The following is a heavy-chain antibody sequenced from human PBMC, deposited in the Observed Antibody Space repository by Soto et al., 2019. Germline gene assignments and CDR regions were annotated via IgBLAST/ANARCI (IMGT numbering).Heavy chain of an antibody. CDR3: AKDRRTTVTTWGADYYYGMDV. D-gene: IGHD4-4*01. CDR2: ISYDGSNK. V-gene: IGHV3-30*18. CDR1: GFTFSSYG. J-gene: IGHJ6*02. Sequence: PGGSLKLSCAASGFTFSSYGMHWVRKAPGKGLEGVSVISYDGSNKYYADSVKGRFTISRDNSKNTLYLQMNSLRAEDTAVYYCAKDRRTTVTTWGADYYYGMDVWGQGTTVTVSS.